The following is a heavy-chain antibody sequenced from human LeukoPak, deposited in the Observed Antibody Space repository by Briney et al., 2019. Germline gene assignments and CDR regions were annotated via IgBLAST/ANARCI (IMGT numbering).Heavy chain of an antibody. J-gene: IGHJ4*02. CDR2: IYYSGST. D-gene: IGHD2-2*01. V-gene: IGHV4-30-4*08. Sequence: SETLSLTCTVSGGSISSGDYYWSWIRQPPGKGLEWIGYIYYSGSTYYNPSLKSRVTISVDTSKNQFSLKLSSVTAADTAVYYCASISSTSCCPFDYWGQGTLVTVSS. CDR3: ASISSTSCCPFDY. CDR1: GGSISSGDYY.